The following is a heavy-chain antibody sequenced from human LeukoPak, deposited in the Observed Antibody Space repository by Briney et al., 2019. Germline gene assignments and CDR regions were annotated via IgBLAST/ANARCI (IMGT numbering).Heavy chain of an antibody. CDR1: GYTFTSYG. D-gene: IGHD2-2*01. Sequence: GASVKVSCKASGYTFTSYGISWVRQAPGQGLEWMGWISAYNGNTNYAQKLQGRVTMTTDTSTSTAYMELRSLRSDDTAVYYCASLYCSSTSCYPPFVPWGQGTLVTVSS. CDR2: ISAYNGNT. J-gene: IGHJ5*02. V-gene: IGHV1-18*01. CDR3: ASLYCSSTSCYPPFVP.